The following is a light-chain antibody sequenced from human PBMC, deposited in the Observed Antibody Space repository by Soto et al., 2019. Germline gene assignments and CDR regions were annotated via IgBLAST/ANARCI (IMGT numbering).Light chain of an antibody. CDR2: AAS. CDR1: QSINSY. V-gene: IGKV1-39*01. Sequence: DLQMTQSPSSLSASVGDRVTITCRASQSINSYLNWYQLKPGKAPKLLIYAASSLQSGVPSRFSGSGSATDFTLTISSLQPEDFATYYCQQSYNTPRTFGQGTKVEI. J-gene: IGKJ1*01. CDR3: QQSYNTPRT.